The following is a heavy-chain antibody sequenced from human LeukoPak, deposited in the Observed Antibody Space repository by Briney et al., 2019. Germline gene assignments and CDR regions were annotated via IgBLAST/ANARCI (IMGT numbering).Heavy chain of an antibody. CDR1: GFTVSSNY. J-gene: IGHJ4*02. CDR3: AREGGRGIPFDY. Sequence: PGGSLSLSCAASGFTVSSNYMSWVRQAPGKGLEWVSVIYSGGSTYYADSVKGRFTISRDNSRNTLYLQMNSLRAEDTAVYYCAREGGRGIPFDYWGQGTLVTVSS. D-gene: IGHD2-15*01. CDR2: IYSGGST. V-gene: IGHV3-53*01.